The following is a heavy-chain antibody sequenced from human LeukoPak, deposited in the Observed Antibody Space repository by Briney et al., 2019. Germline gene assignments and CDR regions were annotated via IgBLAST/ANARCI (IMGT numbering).Heavy chain of an antibody. CDR2: IYTSGST. CDR3: ARRLVVPAARGYNWFDP. J-gene: IGHJ5*02. V-gene: IGHV4-4*07. Sequence: PSETLSLTCTVSGGSISSYYWSWIRQPAGKGLELIGRIYTSGSTNYNPSLKSRVTMSVDTSKNQFSLKLSSVTAADTAVYYCARRLVVPAARGYNWFDPWGQGILVTVSS. D-gene: IGHD2-2*01. CDR1: GGSISSYY.